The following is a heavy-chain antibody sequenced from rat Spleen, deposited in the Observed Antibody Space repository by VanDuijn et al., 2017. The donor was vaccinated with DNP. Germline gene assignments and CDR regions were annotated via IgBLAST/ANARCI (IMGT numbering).Heavy chain of an antibody. J-gene: IGHJ4*01. Sequence: EVLLQESGPGLVKPSQSLSLTCSVTGFSITNNFKWSWIRTFPGNKLEWMGYVTNAGSTHYNPSLKSRISITTDTSKNQFFLQVNSLTTEDTATYYCARLRLEWEVRAMDAWGQGTSVTVSS. V-gene: IGHV3-3*01. CDR3: ARLRLEWEVRAMDA. CDR2: VTNAGST. CDR1: GFSITNNFK. D-gene: IGHD1-1*01.